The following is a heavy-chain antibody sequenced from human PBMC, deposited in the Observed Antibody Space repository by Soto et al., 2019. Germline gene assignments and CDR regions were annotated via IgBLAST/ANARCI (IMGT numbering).Heavy chain of an antibody. CDR3: ARSGGLYCSGGSCYSFDY. V-gene: IGHV3-33*01. D-gene: IGHD2-15*01. CDR2: IWYDGSNE. J-gene: IGHJ4*02. CDR1: GFTFSTYG. Sequence: QVQLVESGGDVVQPGRSLRLSCAASGFTFSTYGMQWVRQAPAKGLEWVAVIWYDGSNENYADSVKGRFTISRDNSKNTLYLQMNSLIAEDTAVCYCARSGGLYCSGGSCYSFDYWGQGTLVTVSS.